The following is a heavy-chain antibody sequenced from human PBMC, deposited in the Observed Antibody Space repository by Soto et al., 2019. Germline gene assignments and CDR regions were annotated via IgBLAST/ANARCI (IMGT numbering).Heavy chain of an antibody. V-gene: IGHV3-23*01. J-gene: IGHJ4*02. CDR2: ISGSGGST. D-gene: IGHD3-10*01. CDR3: AKDFRGSMVRVATYYFDY. CDR1: GFTFSNYA. Sequence: PGGSLRLSCAAPGFTFSNYAMSWVRQAPGKGLEWVSSISGSGGSTYYADSVKGRFTISRDNSMNTLYLQMNSLRAEDTAVYYCAKDFRGSMVRVATYYFDYWGRGTLVTVSS.